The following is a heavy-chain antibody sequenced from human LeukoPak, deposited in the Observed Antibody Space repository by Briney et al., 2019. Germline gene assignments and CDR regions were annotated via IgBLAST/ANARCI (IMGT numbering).Heavy chain of an antibody. CDR3: ARTREYSSSWYFPPFDP. D-gene: IGHD6-13*01. CDR2: INPNSGRT. J-gene: IGHJ5*02. CDR1: GYTFTGYY. V-gene: IGHV1-2*02. Sequence: ASVKVSCKASGYTFTGYYMNWVPHAPGQGLEWMVYINPNSGRTNYAQNFQGRDTMTRDPSISTAYMELSGLTSNDTAVYYCARTREYSSSWYFPPFDPWGQGTLVTVSS.